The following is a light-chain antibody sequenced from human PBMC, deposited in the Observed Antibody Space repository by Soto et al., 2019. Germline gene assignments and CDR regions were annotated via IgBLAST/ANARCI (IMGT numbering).Light chain of an antibody. CDR1: QSVSSN. J-gene: IGKJ1*01. CDR2: GAS. V-gene: IGKV3-15*01. CDR3: QQYNNWPPTWT. Sequence: EIVMTQSPATLSVSPGERATLSCRASQSVSSNLAWYQQKPGQAPRLLIYGASTRATAIPARFSGSWSGTEFTLTISSLQSEDFAVYYCQQYNNWPPTWTFGQGNKVEIK.